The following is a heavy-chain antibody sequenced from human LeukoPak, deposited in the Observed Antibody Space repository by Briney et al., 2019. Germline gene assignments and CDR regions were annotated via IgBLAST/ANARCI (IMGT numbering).Heavy chain of an antibody. CDR1: GFTFSSYE. V-gene: IGHV3-48*03. CDR3: ARGGVY. J-gene: IGHJ4*02. D-gene: IGHD3-10*01. CDR2: TSGNGSTV. Sequence: GGSLRLSCAASGFTFSSYEMNWVRQAPGKGLEWVSYTSGNGSTVLYGDSVKGRFTISRDNAKNSLYLQMNSLRAEDTAVYYCARGGVYWGQGTLVTVSS.